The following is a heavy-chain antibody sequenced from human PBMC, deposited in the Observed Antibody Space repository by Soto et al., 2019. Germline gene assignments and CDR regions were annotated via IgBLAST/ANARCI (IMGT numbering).Heavy chain of an antibody. V-gene: IGHV3-30*18. Sequence: QVQLVESGGGVVQPGRSLRLACAASGFTFRSYGIHWVSQAPGKGMAWVAVISDDGSNKYYADSVKGRFTISRDNSKNTLYLQMNSLRAEETAVYYFAKGVGWSSTTGGLDYWCQVTLVTVAS. J-gene: IGHJ4*02. D-gene: IGHD1-1*01. CDR2: ISDDGSNK. CDR3: AKGVGWSSTTGGLDY. CDR1: GFTFRSYG.